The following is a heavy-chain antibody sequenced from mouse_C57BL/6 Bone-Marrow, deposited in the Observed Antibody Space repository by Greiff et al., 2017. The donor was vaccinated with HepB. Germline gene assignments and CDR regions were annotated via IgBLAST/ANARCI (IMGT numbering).Heavy chain of an antibody. J-gene: IGHJ4*01. CDR3: TRHLTIPTGGY. V-gene: IGHV6-6*01. Sequence: EVQVVESGGGLVQPGGSMKLSCAASGFTFSDAWMDWVRQSPEKGLEWVAEIRNKANNHATYYAESVKGRFTISRDDSKSSVYLQMNSLRAEDTGIYYCTRHLTIPTGGYWGQGTSVTVSS. D-gene: IGHD5-1-1*01. CDR2: IRNKANNHAT. CDR1: GFTFSDAW.